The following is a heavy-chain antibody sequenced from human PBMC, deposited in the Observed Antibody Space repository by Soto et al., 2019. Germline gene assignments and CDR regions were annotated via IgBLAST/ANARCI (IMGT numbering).Heavy chain of an antibody. D-gene: IGHD1-26*01. Sequence: QVQLQESGPGLVEPSQTLSLVCSVSGDPLSYGGYYWSWVRQSPGKALEWVGFVYHTGATYYHPSPESRVTTAVYMSKNKFSLKLTSVTAADTATYYCAREGHSRWEWLDPWGQGILFTVSS. CDR3: AREGHSRWEWLDP. CDR1: GDPLSYGGYY. CDR2: VYHTGAT. V-gene: IGHV4-31*03. J-gene: IGHJ5*02.